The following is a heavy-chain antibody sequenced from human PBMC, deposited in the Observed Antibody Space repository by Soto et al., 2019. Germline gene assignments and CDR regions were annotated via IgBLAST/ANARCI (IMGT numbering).Heavy chain of an antibody. CDR2: TYYRSKWYN. CDR3: ARIPWGSGWFAP. V-gene: IGHV6-1*01. CDR1: GDSVSSNIAA. J-gene: IGHJ5*02. Sequence: SQTLSLTSSISGDSVSSNIAAWNWIRQSPSRGLEWLGRTYYRSKWYNDYAVSVKSRITINPDTSKNQFSLKLNSVTPEDTAVYYCARIPWGSGWFAPWGQGTLVTVSS. D-gene: IGHD7-27*01.